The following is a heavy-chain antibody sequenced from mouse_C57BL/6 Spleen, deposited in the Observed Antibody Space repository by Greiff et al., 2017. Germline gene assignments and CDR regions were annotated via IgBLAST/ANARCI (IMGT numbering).Heavy chain of an antibody. J-gene: IGHJ2*01. D-gene: IGHD1-1*01. CDR2: IDPETGGT. Sequence: QVQLQQSGAELVRPGASVTLSCKASGYTFTDYEMHWVKQTPVHGLEWIGAIDPETGGTAYNQKFKGKAILTADKSSSTAYMELRSLTSEDSAVYYCTRFYYYGSMEFDYWGQGTTLTVSS. CDR1: GYTFTDYE. CDR3: TRFYYYGSMEFDY. V-gene: IGHV1-15*01.